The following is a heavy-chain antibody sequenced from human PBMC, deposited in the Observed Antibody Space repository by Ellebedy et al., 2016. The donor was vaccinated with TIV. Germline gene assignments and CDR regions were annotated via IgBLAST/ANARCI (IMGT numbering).Heavy chain of an antibody. CDR2: INPTSGAI. V-gene: IGHV1-2*02. Sequence: AASVKVSCKASGYTFTSYGIHWVRQVPGQGLEWMGFINPTSGAIFYSQKFQGRVTLTRDTSINTGYMELSRLTSDDTAVYYCAKDRSGSYDFWGQGTLVSVSS. J-gene: IGHJ4*02. D-gene: IGHD1-26*01. CDR3: AKDRSGSYDF. CDR1: GYTFTSYG.